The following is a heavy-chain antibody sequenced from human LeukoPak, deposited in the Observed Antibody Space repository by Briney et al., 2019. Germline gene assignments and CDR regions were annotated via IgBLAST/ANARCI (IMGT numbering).Heavy chain of an antibody. V-gene: IGHV1-2*02. CDR1: GYTFTGYY. Sequence: ASVKVSCKASGYTFTGYYMHWVRQAPGQGLEWMGWINPNSSGTNYAQKFQGRVTMTRDTSISTAYMELSRLRSDDTAVYYCARPYYYDSSGYWDWGQGTLVTVSS. CDR2: INPNSSGT. D-gene: IGHD3-22*01. J-gene: IGHJ4*02. CDR3: ARPYYYDSSGYWD.